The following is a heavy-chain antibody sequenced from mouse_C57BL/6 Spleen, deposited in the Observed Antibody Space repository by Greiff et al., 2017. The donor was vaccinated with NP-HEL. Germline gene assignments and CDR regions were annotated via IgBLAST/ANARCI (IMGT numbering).Heavy chain of an antibody. V-gene: IGHV5-9-1*02. CDR3: TREDWDDGFDY. Sequence: EVKVVESGEGLVKPGGSLKLSCAASGFTFSSYAMSWVRQTPEKRLEWVAYISSGGDYIYYADTVKGRFTISRDNARNTLYLQMSSLKSEDTAMYYCTREDWDDGFDYWGQGTTLTVSS. CDR2: ISSGGDYI. J-gene: IGHJ2*01. D-gene: IGHD4-1*01. CDR1: GFTFSSYA.